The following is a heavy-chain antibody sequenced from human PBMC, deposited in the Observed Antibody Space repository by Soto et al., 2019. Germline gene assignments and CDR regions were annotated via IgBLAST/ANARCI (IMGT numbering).Heavy chain of an antibody. CDR3: ATWDLWFGELWGFDP. J-gene: IGHJ5*02. V-gene: IGHV1-24*01. D-gene: IGHD3-10*01. Sequence: GASVKVSCKVSGYTLTELSMHWVRQAPGKGLEWMGGFDPEDGETIYAQKFQGRVTMTEDTFTDTAYMELSSLRSEDTAVYYCATWDLWFGELWGFDPWGQGTLVTVSS. CDR1: GYTLTELS. CDR2: FDPEDGET.